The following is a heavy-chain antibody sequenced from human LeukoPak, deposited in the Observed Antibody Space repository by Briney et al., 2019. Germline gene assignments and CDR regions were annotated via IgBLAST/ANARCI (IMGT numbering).Heavy chain of an antibody. CDR3: ARAGPDIVVVVAAGDY. V-gene: IGHV1-18*01. CDR1: GYTFTSYG. D-gene: IGHD2-15*01. CDR2: ISAYNGNT. Sequence: ASVKVSCKASGYTFTSYGISWVRQAPGQGLEWMGWISAYNGNTNYAQKLQGRVTMTTDTSTSTAYMELRSLRSDDTVVYYCARAGPDIVVVVAAGDYWGQGTLVTVSS. J-gene: IGHJ4*02.